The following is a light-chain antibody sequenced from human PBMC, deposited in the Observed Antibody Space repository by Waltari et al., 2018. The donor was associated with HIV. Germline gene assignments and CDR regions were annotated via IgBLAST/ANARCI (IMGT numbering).Light chain of an antibody. CDR2: DVS. Sequence: QSALTQPRSVSGSPGPSVTISCTGTSRDVGAYKSVSWYQQHPGKVPKLRIYDVSKRPSGVPDRFSGAKSGNTASLTIAGLQAEDEADYYCCSFTVTYIWVFGGGTKLTVL. V-gene: IGLV2-11*01. J-gene: IGLJ2*01. CDR3: CSFTVTYIWV. CDR1: SRDVGAYKS.